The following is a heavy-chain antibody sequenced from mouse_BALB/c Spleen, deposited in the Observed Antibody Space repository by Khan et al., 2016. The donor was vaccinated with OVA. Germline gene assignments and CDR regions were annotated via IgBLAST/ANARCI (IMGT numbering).Heavy chain of an antibody. V-gene: IGHV1S132*01. J-gene: IGHJ3*01. Sequence: QVQLQQPGAELVKPGASVKLSCKTSGYTFTSYWIQWVKQRPGQGFGWIGQIFPGTGTPYYNENFKGRATLTVDTSASTAYMQLSSLTSEDSAVSYCAMCYFGNYAIDYWGQGTLVTVSP. CDR1: GYTFTSYW. CDR2: IFPGTGTP. D-gene: IGHD2-1*01. CDR3: AMCYFGNYAIDY.